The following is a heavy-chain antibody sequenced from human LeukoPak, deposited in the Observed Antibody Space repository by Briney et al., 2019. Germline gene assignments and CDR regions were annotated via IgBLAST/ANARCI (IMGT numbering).Heavy chain of an antibody. V-gene: IGHV3-66*01. CDR1: GFTVRNNY. CDR2: IYSGGST. J-gene: IGHJ4*02. D-gene: IGHD3-10*01. Sequence: PGGSLGLYCAASGFTVRNNYMSWVRQAPGKGLEWVSVIYSGGSTYYADSVKGRFTISRDNSKNTLYLQMNSLRAEDTAVYFCATGERMVRGDGVDYWGQGTLVTVSS. CDR3: ATGERMVRGDGVDY.